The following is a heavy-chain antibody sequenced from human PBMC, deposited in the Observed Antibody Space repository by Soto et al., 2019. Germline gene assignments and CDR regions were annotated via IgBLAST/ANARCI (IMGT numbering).Heavy chain of an antibody. Sequence: PGGSLRLSCAASGFTFSSYAMGWVRQTPGKGLEWASAISGTGDRTFYADSVKGRFTISRDNSKKMLSLQMNSLRAEDTAVYYCAKALRFGVVLSGGYFDYWGQGTLVTVSS. D-gene: IGHD3-10*01. CDR1: GFTFSSYA. V-gene: IGHV3-23*01. CDR2: ISGTGDRT. CDR3: AKALRFGVVLSGGYFDY. J-gene: IGHJ4*02.